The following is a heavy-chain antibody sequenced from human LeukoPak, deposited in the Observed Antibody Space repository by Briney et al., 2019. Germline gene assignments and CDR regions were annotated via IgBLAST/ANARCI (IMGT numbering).Heavy chain of an antibody. CDR2: ISSSGSTI. CDR3: ARYDIAAAGPYFDY. CDR1: GFTFSSYE. V-gene: IGHV3-48*03. J-gene: IGHJ4*02. D-gene: IGHD6-13*01. Sequence: GGSLRLSCAASGFTFSSYEMNWVRQAPGKGLEWVSYISSSGSTIYYADSVKGRITISRDNAKNSLYLQMNSLRAEDTAVYYCARYDIAAAGPYFDYWGQGTLVTVSS.